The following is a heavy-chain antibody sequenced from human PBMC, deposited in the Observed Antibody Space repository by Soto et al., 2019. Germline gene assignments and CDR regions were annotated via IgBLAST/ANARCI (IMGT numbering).Heavy chain of an antibody. CDR3: ASAGYSSSSVFYYYYYYMDV. J-gene: IGHJ6*03. V-gene: IGHV3-21*01. D-gene: IGHD6-6*01. CDR1: GFPFSSYS. CDR2: ISSSSSSYI. Sequence: GGSLRLSCSASGFPFSSYSMNWVRQAPGKGLEWVSSISSSSSSYIYYADSVKGRFTISRDNAKNSLYLQMNSLRAEDTAVYYCASAGYSSSSVFYYYYYYMDVWGKGTRVTVSS.